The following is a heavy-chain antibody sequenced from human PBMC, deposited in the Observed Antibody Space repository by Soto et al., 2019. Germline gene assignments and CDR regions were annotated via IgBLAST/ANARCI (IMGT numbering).Heavy chain of an antibody. V-gene: IGHV3-43*01. CDR3: AKSSTADFRYHGMDV. J-gene: IGHJ6*02. Sequence: EVHLVESGGVVVQPGGSLRLSCAASGFNLDDYTFHWVRQPPGKGLEWVSLINWDGDSTYYADSVKGRFTISRDSSKNSLYLQMNRLTAEDTASYFCAKSSTADFRYHGMDVWGQGTTVTVSS. CDR2: INWDGDST. D-gene: IGHD1-1*01. CDR1: GFNLDDYT.